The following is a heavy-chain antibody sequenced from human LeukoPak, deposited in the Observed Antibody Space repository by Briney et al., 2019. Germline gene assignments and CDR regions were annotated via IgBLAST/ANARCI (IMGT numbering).Heavy chain of an antibody. Sequence: SESLSLTCTVSGGSISSYYWSWIRQPPGKGLEWIGYIYYSGSTNYNPSLKSRVTISVDTSKNQFSLKLSSVTAADTAVYYCARGYTIARDAFDIWGQGTMVTVSS. J-gene: IGHJ3*02. CDR1: GGSISSYY. CDR2: IYYSGST. D-gene: IGHD5-24*01. V-gene: IGHV4-59*08. CDR3: ARGYTIARDAFDI.